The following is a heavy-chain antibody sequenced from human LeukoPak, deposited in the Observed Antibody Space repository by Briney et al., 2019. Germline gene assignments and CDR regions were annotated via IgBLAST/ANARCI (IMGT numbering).Heavy chain of an antibody. D-gene: IGHD5-24*01. CDR1: GLTFRSYW. Sequence: GGSLRLSCAVSGLTFRSYWMSWVRQAPGKGLEWVANINQGGSEKYFVDSVKGRFTISRDNAKNSLHLQMDTLRADDTAVYYCARERDGRFSDYWGQGTLVTVSS. CDR3: ARERDGRFSDY. CDR2: INQGGSEK. J-gene: IGHJ4*02. V-gene: IGHV3-7*01.